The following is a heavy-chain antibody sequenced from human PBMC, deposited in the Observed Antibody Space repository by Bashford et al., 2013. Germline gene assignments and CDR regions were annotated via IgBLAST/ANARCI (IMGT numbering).Heavy chain of an antibody. Sequence: ASVKGSPARASGYTFTGYYMHWVRQAPWTRALSGWEWINPKSGDTHYAQKFQGSVTMTRDMSISTAYMALSRLTSDDTAVYYCASGPDFDYWGQGTLVT. J-gene: IGHJ4*02. CDR3: ASGPDFDY. CDR2: INPKSGDT. V-gene: IGHV1-2*04. CDR1: GYTFTGYY.